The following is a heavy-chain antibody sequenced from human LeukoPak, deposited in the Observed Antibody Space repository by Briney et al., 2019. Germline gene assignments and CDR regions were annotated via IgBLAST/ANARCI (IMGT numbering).Heavy chain of an antibody. CDR3: AKSSGYYQYYFDS. CDR2: ISYDENNK. CDR1: GFTFSNYA. D-gene: IGHD3-22*01. Sequence: GRSLRLSCAASGFTFSNYAMYWVRQAPGKGLEWVAVISYDENNKYYTDSVKGRFTISRDNSKNTLYLQMNSLRAEDTAVYYCAKSSGYYQYYFDSWGQGTLVTVSS. J-gene: IGHJ4*02. V-gene: IGHV3-30-3*02.